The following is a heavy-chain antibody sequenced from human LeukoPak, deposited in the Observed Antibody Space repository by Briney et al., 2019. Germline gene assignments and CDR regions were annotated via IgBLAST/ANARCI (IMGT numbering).Heavy chain of an antibody. CDR3: ARDRVTMVRGVIGYGMDV. Sequence: GSSVKVSCKASGGTFSSYAISWVRQAPGQGLVWMGGIIPIFGTANYAQKFQGRVTITADESTSTAYMELSSLRSEDTAVYYCARDRVTMVRGVIGYGMDVWGKGTTVTVSS. V-gene: IGHV1-69*01. CDR2: IIPIFGTA. J-gene: IGHJ6*04. CDR1: GGTFSSYA. D-gene: IGHD3-10*01.